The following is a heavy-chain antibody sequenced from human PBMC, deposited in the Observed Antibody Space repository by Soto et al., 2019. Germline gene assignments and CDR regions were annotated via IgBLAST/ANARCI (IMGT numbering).Heavy chain of an antibody. V-gene: IGHV1-2*02. CDR3: ASHSVGYCSSTSCYTKVGT. CDR2: IYPNRGCT. CDR1: GYTFTGYY. Sequence: ASVKVSCKASGYTFTGYYMHLVRQAPGQGLEWMGWIYPNRGCTNYAQKSQGRGTRTRDTSISTAYMELSRLRSDDTAVHYYASHSVGYCSSTSCYTKVGTWGQGTLVTVSS. D-gene: IGHD2-2*02. J-gene: IGHJ5*02.